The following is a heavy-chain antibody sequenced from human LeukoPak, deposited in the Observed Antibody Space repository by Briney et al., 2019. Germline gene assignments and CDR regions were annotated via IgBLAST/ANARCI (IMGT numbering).Heavy chain of an antibody. CDR3: ARLIHCSGGSCHYYFDY. D-gene: IGHD2-15*01. Sequence: GSLRLSCAASGFTFSSYWMSWVRQAPGKGLEWVANIKQDGSEKYYVDSVKGRFTISRDNAKNSLYLQMNSLRAEDTAVYYCARLIHCSGGSCHYYFDYWGQGTLVTVSS. CDR1: GFTFSSYW. CDR2: IKQDGSEK. V-gene: IGHV3-7*01. J-gene: IGHJ4*02.